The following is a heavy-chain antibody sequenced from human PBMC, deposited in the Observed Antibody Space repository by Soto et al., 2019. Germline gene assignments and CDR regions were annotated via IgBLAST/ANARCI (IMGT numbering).Heavy chain of an antibody. Sequence: EVQLVESGGGLVKPGGSLRLSCAASGSTVSNAYMNWVRQAPGKGLEWVGRMKSKSDGGTTDYAAPVKGRFTISSDDSKSTVYLQMNSLKIEHTAVYYCTTSGVSTRYGMYVWGQGTTVTVSP. CDR2: MKSKSDGGTT. V-gene: IGHV3-15*07. CDR1: GSTVSNAY. CDR3: TTSGVSTRYGMYV. D-gene: IGHD4-4*01. J-gene: IGHJ6*01.